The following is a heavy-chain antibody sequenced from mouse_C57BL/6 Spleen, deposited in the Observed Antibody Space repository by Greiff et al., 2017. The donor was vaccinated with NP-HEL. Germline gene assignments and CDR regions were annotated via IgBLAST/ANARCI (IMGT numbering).Heavy chain of an antibody. CDR2: INPNNGGT. CDR1: GYTFTDYN. CDR3: ARCDYDGACFAY. V-gene: IGHV1-18*01. Sequence: EVQLQQSGPELVKPGASVKIPCKASGYTFTDYNMDWVKQSHGKGLEWIGDINPNNGGTIYNQKFKGKATLTVDKSSSTAYMELRSLTSEDTAVYYGARCDYDGACFAYWGQGTLVTVSA. D-gene: IGHD2-4*01. J-gene: IGHJ3*01.